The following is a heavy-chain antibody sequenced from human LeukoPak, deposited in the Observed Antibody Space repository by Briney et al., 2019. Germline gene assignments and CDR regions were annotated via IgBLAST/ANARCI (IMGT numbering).Heavy chain of an antibody. D-gene: IGHD3-22*01. J-gene: IGHJ4*02. CDR3: ALRDSSGYYPDY. V-gene: IGHV4-34*01. CDR1: GGSFSGYY. Sequence: SETLSLTCAVYGGSFSGYYWSWIRQPPGKGLEWIGEINHSGSTNYNPSLKSRVTISVATSKNQFSLKLSSVTAADTAVYYCALRDSSGYYPDYWGQGTLVTVSS. CDR2: INHSGST.